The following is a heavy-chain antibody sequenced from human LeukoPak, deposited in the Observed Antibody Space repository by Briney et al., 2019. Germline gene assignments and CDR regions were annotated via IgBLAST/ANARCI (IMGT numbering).Heavy chain of an antibody. Sequence: ASVKVSCKASGYTFTGYYMHWVRQAPGQGLEWMGWINPNSGGTNYAQKFQGRVTMTRDTSISTAYMELSRLRSDDTAVYYCARDPKTFIVVVTATEYYFDYWGQGTLVTVSS. CDR2: INPNSGGT. CDR3: ARDPKTFIVVVTATEYYFDY. V-gene: IGHV1-2*02. CDR1: GYTFTGYY. J-gene: IGHJ4*02. D-gene: IGHD2-21*02.